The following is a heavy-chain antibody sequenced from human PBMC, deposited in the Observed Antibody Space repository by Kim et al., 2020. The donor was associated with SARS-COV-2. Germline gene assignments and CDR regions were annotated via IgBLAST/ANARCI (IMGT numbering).Heavy chain of an antibody. J-gene: IGHJ4*02. CDR2: NPNSGGT. Sequence: NPNSGGTNYAQKFQGRVTMTRDTSISTANMELSRLRSDDTAVYYCSRGYDYWGQGTLVTVSS. V-gene: IGHV1-2*02. CDR3: SRGYDY.